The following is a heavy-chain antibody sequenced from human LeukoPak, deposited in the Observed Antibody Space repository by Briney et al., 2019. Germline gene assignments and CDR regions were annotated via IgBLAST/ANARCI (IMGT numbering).Heavy chain of an antibody. Sequence: PGGSLRLSCAASGFTFSSYSMNWVRQAPGKGLEWVSSISSSSSYISYADSVKGRFTVSRDNAKNSLYLQMNSLRAEDTAMYYCAKVTMVRGVTQSGDYWGQGTLVTVSS. CDR3: AKVTMVRGVTQSGDY. J-gene: IGHJ4*02. V-gene: IGHV3-21*01. CDR2: ISSSSSYI. CDR1: GFTFSSYS. D-gene: IGHD3-10*01.